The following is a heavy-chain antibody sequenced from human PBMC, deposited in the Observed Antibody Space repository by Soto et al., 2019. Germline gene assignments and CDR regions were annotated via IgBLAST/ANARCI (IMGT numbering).Heavy chain of an antibody. CDR2: TIPMFATA. V-gene: IGHV1-69*01. CDR1: GGSFSNYI. Sequence: QVHLVQSGAEVKKPGSSVKVSCKASGGSFSNYIFAWVRQAPGQGLEWMGGTIPMFATAQYAQKLQGRVTITADASTSTVYMDLTSLTSDDTGVYYCARGLFGQQWLVGFDTWGQGTLVTVSS. CDR3: ARGLFGQQWLVGFDT. D-gene: IGHD6-19*01. J-gene: IGHJ4*02.